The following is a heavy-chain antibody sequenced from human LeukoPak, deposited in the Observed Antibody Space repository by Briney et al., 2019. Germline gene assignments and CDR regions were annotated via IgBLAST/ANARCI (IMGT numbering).Heavy chain of an antibody. D-gene: IGHD3-22*01. J-gene: IGHJ5*02. Sequence: SETLSPTCTVSGGSISSYYWSWIRQPPGEGLEWIGYIYYSGSTNYNPSLKSRVTMSVDTSKNQFSLKLSSVTAADTAVYYCARSTYYYDSSGYGRGFDPWGQGTLVTVSS. CDR2: IYYSGST. CDR3: ARSTYYYDSSGYGRGFDP. V-gene: IGHV4-59*12. CDR1: GGSISSYY.